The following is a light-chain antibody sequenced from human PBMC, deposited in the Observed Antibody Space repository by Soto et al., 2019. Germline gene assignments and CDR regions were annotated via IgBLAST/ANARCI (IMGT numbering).Light chain of an antibody. CDR3: SSYTSSSTWL. J-gene: IGLJ3*02. CDR1: SSDVGAYNY. Sequence: QSALTQPASVSGSPGQSITISCTGTSSDVGAYNYVSWYQQHPGKAPKLMIYEVSNRPSGVSNRFSGSKSANTASLTISGLQAGDEDDDYCSSYTSSSTWLFGGGTKLTVL. CDR2: EVS. V-gene: IGLV2-14*03.